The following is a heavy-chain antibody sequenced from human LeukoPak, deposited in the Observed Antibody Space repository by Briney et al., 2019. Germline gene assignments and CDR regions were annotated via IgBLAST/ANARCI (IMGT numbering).Heavy chain of an antibody. Sequence: GGSLRLSCAASAFTFSSYAMSWVRQPPGKWRGCVSAISGSGGSTYYADSVKGRFTISRDNSKNTLYLQMNSLRAEDTAVYYCAKDRGYMDSRLGFDYWGQGTLVTVSS. J-gene: IGHJ4*02. CDR2: ISGSGGST. CDR3: AKDRGYMDSRLGFDY. D-gene: IGHD3-10*01. V-gene: IGHV3-23*01. CDR1: AFTFSSYA.